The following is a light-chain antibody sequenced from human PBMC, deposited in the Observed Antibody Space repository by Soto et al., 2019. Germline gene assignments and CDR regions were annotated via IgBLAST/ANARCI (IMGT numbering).Light chain of an antibody. CDR2: KTS. CDR1: QSLAFRDGNIY. J-gene: IGKJ1*01. V-gene: IGKV2-24*01. CDR3: VEAALLPHA. Sequence: DIVLTQTPLSLVVTLGQPASISCKSSQSLAFRDGNIYLNWLQQRPGQPPRLLIYKTSNRFSGVPDRFSGSWAGTEFTLKISKVEAEDVGVYYCVEAALLPHAFGQGTKVEIK.